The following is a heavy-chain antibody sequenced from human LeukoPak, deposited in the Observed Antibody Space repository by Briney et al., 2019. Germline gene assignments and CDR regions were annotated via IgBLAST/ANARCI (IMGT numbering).Heavy chain of an antibody. D-gene: IGHD3-22*01. CDR1: GYTFTSYG. CDR2: FSAYNGNR. CDR3: ARRAGHSSGYYFGY. V-gene: IGHV1-18*01. Sequence: GASVKVSCKASGYTFTSYGISWVRRAPGQGLEWMGWFSAYNGNRNYAQKLQGRVTMTTDTSTSTAYIELRSVTSDDTAVYYCARRAGHSSGYYFGYWGQGTLVTVAS. J-gene: IGHJ4*02.